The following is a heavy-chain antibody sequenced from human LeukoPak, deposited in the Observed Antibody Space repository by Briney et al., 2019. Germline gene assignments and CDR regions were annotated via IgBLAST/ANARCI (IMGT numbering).Heavy chain of an antibody. J-gene: IGHJ6*02. CDR3: AREVTIFGVVIGAVYYGMDV. D-gene: IGHD3-3*01. CDR2: IIPIFGTA. CDR1: GGTFSSYA. Sequence: LVTVSCKASGGTFSSYAISWVRQAPGQGLEWMGGIIPIFGTANYAQKFQGRVTITADESTSTAYMELSSLRSEDTAVYYCAREVTIFGVVIGAVYYGMDVWGQGTTVTVSS. V-gene: IGHV1-69*13.